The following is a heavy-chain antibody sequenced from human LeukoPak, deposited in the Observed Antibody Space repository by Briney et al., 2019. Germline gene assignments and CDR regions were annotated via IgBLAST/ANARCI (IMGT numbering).Heavy chain of an antibody. CDR1: GGSISSYY. CDR2: IYYSGST. Sequence: PSETLSLTCTVSGGSISSYYWSWIRQPPGKGLEWIGYIYYSGSTNYNPSLKSRVTISVDTSKNQLSLKLSSVTAADTAVYYCARAGRDGYSYFDYWGQGTLVTVSS. J-gene: IGHJ4*02. V-gene: IGHV4-59*01. CDR3: ARAGRDGYSYFDY. D-gene: IGHD5-24*01.